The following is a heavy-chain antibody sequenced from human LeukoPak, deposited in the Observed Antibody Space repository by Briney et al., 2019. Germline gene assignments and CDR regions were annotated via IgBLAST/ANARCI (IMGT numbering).Heavy chain of an antibody. CDR2: ISSSGSTI. J-gene: IGHJ6*04. V-gene: IGHV3-48*03. D-gene: IGHD3-10*02. CDR3: AELGITMIGGV. CDR1: GFTFSSYE. Sequence: RGGSRRLSCAASGFTFSSYEMNWVRQAPGKGLEWVSYISSSGSTIYYADSVKGRFTISRDNAKNSLYLQMNSLRAEDTAVYYCAELGITMIGGVWGKGTTVTISS.